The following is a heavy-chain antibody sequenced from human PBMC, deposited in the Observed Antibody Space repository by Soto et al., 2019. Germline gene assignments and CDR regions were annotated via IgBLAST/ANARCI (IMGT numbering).Heavy chain of an antibody. V-gene: IGHV1-46*01. CDR2: INPSGGST. J-gene: IGHJ6*02. Sequence: ASVKVYCKASGYTFTSYYMHWVRQAPGQGLEWMGIINPSGGSTSYAQKFQGRVTMTRDTSTSTVYMELSSLRSEDTAVYYCARVVRDSSSWPNLYYYYYYGMDVWGQGTTVTVSS. D-gene: IGHD6-13*01. CDR3: ARVVRDSSSWPNLYYYYYYGMDV. CDR1: GYTFTSYY.